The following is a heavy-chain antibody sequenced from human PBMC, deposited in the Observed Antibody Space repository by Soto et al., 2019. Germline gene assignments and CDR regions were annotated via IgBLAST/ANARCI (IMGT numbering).Heavy chain of an antibody. V-gene: IGHV4-59*01. CDR2: INYSGRT. CDR3: ARYAGSSWFDY. D-gene: IGHD6-13*01. CDR1: GGSISTYY. J-gene: IGHJ4*02. Sequence: PSETLSLTWTVSGGSISTYYWSWIRQPPGKGLEWIGYINYSGRTNYNPSLKSRVSISLDTSKKQFSLKLRSVTAADTAVYYCARYAGSSWFDYWGQGTLVTVSS.